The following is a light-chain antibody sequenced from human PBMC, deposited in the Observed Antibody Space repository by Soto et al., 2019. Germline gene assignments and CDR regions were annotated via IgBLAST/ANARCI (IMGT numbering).Light chain of an antibody. V-gene: IGKV3-20*01. J-gene: IGKJ4*01. CDR1: QSVRSSY. Sequence: EIVLTQSPGTLSLSPGGRATLSCRASQSVRSSYLAWYQQRPGQAPRLLIFGASFRATGIPDRFSGSGSGKDFTLTISRLELEDFAVYYCQHYGSPPPLGGGTKVDIK. CDR3: QHYGSPPP. CDR2: GAS.